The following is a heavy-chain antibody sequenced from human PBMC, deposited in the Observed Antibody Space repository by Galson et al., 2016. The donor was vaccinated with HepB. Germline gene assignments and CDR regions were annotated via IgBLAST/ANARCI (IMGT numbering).Heavy chain of an antibody. CDR1: GGSSRNYA. CDR2: IIPLLGIA. V-gene: IGHV1-69*10. D-gene: IGHD5-24*01. J-gene: IGHJ4*02. CDR3: ARTRGDAYSDTDGPIEF. Sequence: SVKVSCKASGGSSRNYAIAWVRQAPGQGLEWMGRIIPLLGIANYAYSLQGRVTITADKSTNITYMELNSLRPEDTAIYYCARTRGDAYSDTDGPIEFWGQGSLVTVSS.